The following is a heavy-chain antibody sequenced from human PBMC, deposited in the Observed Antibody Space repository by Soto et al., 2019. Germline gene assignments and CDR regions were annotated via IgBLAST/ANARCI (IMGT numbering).Heavy chain of an antibody. Sequence: QTGGSLRLSCAASGFTFSSYGLSWVRQAPGKGLEWVSGDSGSGDSTYYADSVKGRFTISRDNSKNTLYLQMSSLRVEDTAVYYCVKPPRAGPVLDAFDTWGQGTMVTVSS. CDR1: GFTFSSYG. CDR2: DSGSGDST. J-gene: IGHJ3*02. CDR3: VKPPRAGPVLDAFDT. D-gene: IGHD1-20*01. V-gene: IGHV3-23*01.